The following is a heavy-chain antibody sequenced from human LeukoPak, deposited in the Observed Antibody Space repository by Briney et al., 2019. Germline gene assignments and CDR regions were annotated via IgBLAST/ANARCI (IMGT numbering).Heavy chain of an antibody. CDR3: ARDLGGPSDY. J-gene: IGHJ4*02. D-gene: IGHD3-10*01. CDR2: ISYDGSNK. CDR1: GFTFSSYA. Sequence: TGGSLRLSCAASGFTFSSYAMHWVRQAPGKGLEWVAVISYDGSNKYYADSVKGRFTISRDNSKNTLYLQTNSLRAEDTAVYYCARDLGGPSDYWGQGTLVTVSS. V-gene: IGHV3-30-3*01.